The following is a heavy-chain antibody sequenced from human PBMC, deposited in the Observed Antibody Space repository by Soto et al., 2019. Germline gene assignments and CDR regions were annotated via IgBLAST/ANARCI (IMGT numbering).Heavy chain of an antibody. Sequence: QITLKESGPTLVKPTQTLTLTCTFSGFSLSTSGMGVGWIRQPPGKALEWLALIYWDDDKRYSPSLKSRLTITKDTAKNQVVLTMTNMDPVDTATYYCAHSFLLRFFYYFDYWGQGTLVTVSS. D-gene: IGHD3-3*01. CDR1: GFSLSTSGMG. V-gene: IGHV2-5*02. J-gene: IGHJ4*02. CDR3: AHSFLLRFFYYFDY. CDR2: IYWDDDK.